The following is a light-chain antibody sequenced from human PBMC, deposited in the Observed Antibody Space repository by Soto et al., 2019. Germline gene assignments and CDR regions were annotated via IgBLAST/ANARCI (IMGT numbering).Light chain of an antibody. CDR2: DVS. CDR1: SSDIGYYNY. Sequence: QSALTQPASVSESLGQSITISCTGTSSDIGYYNYVSWYQHHPGKAPKLMIYDVSNRPSGVSRRFSGSKSGNTASLTISGLRAEDEADYYCTSYPTSSPLVFGGGSKLTVL. J-gene: IGLJ2*01. V-gene: IGLV2-14*03. CDR3: TSYPTSSPLV.